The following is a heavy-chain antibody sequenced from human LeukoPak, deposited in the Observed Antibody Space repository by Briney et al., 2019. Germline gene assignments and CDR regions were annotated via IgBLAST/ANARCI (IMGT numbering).Heavy chain of an antibody. D-gene: IGHD1-7*01. V-gene: IGHV3-9*01. CDR1: GFTFDDYA. CDR3: AKDIDGLELPFGFDY. CDR2: ISWNSGSI. Sequence: HPEGSLRLSCAASGFTFDDYAMHWVRHAPGKGLEWVSGISWNSGSIGYADSVKGRFTISRDNAKNSLYLQMNSLRAEDTALYYCAKDIDGLELPFGFDYWGQGTLVTVSS. J-gene: IGHJ4*02.